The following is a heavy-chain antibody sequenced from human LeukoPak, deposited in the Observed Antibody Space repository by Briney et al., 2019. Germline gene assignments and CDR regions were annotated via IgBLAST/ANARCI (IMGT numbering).Heavy chain of an antibody. D-gene: IGHD3-10*01. CDR1: GFRFDDYA. Sequence: GGSLRLSCEVSGFRFDDYAMHWVRQAPGKGPEWVSGITWNSGSIGYADSVKGRFTISRDNAKNSLFLQMNSLRTEDTALYYCVNYYYGSGSYYSNYWGHGTLVTVSS. CDR2: ITWNSGSI. CDR3: VNYYYGSGSYYSNY. V-gene: IGHV3-9*01. J-gene: IGHJ4*01.